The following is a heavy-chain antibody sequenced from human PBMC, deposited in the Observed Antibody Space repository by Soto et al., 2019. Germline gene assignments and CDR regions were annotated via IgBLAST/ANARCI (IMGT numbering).Heavy chain of an antibody. J-gene: IGHJ4*02. V-gene: IGHV1-2*02. CDR1: GYSFTGYY. Sequence: ASVKVSCKASGYSFTGYYMHWVRQAPGQGLEWMGWINPNSGGTNYAQKFQGRVTMTRDTSISTAYMELSRLRSDATAVYSCASPGQFHSSSAGFDYWGQGTLVTVSS. CDR2: INPNSGGT. CDR3: ASPGQFHSSSAGFDY. D-gene: IGHD6-6*01.